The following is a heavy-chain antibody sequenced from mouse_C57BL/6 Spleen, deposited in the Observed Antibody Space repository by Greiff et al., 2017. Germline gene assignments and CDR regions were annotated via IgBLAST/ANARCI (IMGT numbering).Heavy chain of an antibody. CDR2: IYPRSGNT. CDR1: GYTFTSYG. V-gene: IGHV1-81*01. J-gene: IGHJ1*03. CDR3: ARSFITTVVARPYFEV. Sequence: QVQLQQSGAELARPGASVKLSCKASGYTFTSYGISWVKQRTGQGLEWIGEIYPRSGNTYYNEKFKGKATLTADKSSSTAYMELRSLTSEDSAVYFCARSFITTVVARPYFEVWGTGTTVTVSS. D-gene: IGHD1-1*01.